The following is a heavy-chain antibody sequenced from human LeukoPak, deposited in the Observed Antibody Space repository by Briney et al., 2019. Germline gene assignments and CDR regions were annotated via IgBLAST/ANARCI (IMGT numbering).Heavy chain of an antibody. J-gene: IGHJ4*02. D-gene: IGHD3-10*01. Sequence: GGSLRLSCAASGFTFSNAWMSWVRQAPGKGLEWVGRIKSKTDGGTTDYAAPVKGRFTISRDDSKNTLYLQMNSLKTEDTAVFYCTTRLWFGPQGDDYWGQGTLVTVSS. CDR3: TTRLWFGPQGDDY. CDR1: GFTFSNAW. CDR2: IKSKTDGGTT. V-gene: IGHV3-15*01.